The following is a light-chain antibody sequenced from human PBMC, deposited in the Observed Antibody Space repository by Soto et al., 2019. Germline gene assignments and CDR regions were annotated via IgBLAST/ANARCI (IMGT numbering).Light chain of an antibody. CDR1: QTISSP. CDR2: KAS. V-gene: IGKV1-5*03. J-gene: IGKJ2*01. CDR3: QQYDSYSPYT. Sequence: DIQMTQFPPTLAASIGDRVTITCRASQTISSPLAWYQQKPGKAPKLLIYKASTLETGVPSRFSGSGSGTEFTLTISSLQPDDLATYYCQQYDSYSPYTFGQGTMLELK.